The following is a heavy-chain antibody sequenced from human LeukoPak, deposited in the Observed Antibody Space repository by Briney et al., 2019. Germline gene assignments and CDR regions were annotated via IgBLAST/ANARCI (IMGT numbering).Heavy chain of an antibody. CDR3: ARDSLIAQNY. Sequence: SETLSLTCTVCGGSISSSSYYWAWIRQPPGKGLEWIGSIYYSGSTYYNPSLKSRVTISVDTSKNQFSLKLSSVTAADTAVYYCARDSLIAQNYWGQGTLVTVSS. CDR2: IYYSGST. V-gene: IGHV4-39*07. D-gene: IGHD3-22*01. J-gene: IGHJ4*02. CDR1: GGSISSSSYY.